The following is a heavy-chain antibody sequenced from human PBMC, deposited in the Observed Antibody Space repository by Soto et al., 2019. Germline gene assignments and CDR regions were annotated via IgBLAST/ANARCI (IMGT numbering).Heavy chain of an antibody. J-gene: IGHJ6*02. CDR3: ARDLEGDFDWLLASSKFDMDV. CDR2: VSADNGNT. CDR1: GYTFSRYG. Sequence: ASVKVSCKASGYTFSRYGISWVRQAPGQGLEWMGWVSADNGNTQYAQKFRGRVTMSADTSTSTAYMELRSLRSVDTAVYYCARDLEGDFDWLLASSKFDMDVWGQGTTVTVSS. V-gene: IGHV1-18*01. D-gene: IGHD3-9*01.